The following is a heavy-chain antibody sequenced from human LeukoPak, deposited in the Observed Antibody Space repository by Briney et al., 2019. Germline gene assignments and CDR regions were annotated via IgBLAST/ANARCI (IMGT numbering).Heavy chain of an antibody. Sequence: GGSLRLSCAASEFTFSNYAMHWVRQAPGKGLEWVAVISYDGTNKYYADSVKGRFTISRDNSKNTLYLQMNSLRAEDTAVYYCARVDSRSYPEGYFDYWGQGTLVTVSS. D-gene: IGHD1-26*01. CDR2: ISYDGTNK. CDR3: ARVDSRSYPEGYFDY. V-gene: IGHV3-30*04. J-gene: IGHJ4*02. CDR1: EFTFSNYA.